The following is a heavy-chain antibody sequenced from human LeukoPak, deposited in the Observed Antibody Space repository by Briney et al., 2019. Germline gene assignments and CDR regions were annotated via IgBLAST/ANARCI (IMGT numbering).Heavy chain of an antibody. CDR2: ISGSGTI. Sequence: GGSLRLSCAASGFTFRMYDMDWFRQAPGRGREWVSGISGSGTIYYSDSVKGRFIISRDNTKNSLYLQMNSLRVEDTAVYHCARVVDRSSTKWVGYWGRGTLVTVSS. J-gene: IGHJ4*02. V-gene: IGHV3-69-1*01. CDR3: ARVVDRSSTKWVGY. CDR1: GFTFRMYD. D-gene: IGHD2-2*01.